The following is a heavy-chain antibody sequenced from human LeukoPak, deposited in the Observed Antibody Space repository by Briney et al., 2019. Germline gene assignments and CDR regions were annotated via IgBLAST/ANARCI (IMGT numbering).Heavy chain of an antibody. CDR1: GGSISSAGYS. J-gene: IGHJ4*02. CDR3: ARENDRYGRIDY. Sequence: SETLSLTCAVSGGSISSAGYSWSWVRQPPGKGLEWIGYIYHSGSTYYNPSLKSRVIISIDTSKNQFSLRLSSVTAADTAVYYCARENDRYGRIDYWGQGTQVTVSS. D-gene: IGHD5-18*01. CDR2: IYHSGST. V-gene: IGHV4-30-2*01.